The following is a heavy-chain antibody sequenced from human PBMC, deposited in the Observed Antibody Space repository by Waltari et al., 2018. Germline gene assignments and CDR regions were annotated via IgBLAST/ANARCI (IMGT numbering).Heavy chain of an antibody. CDR1: GGSFSGYY. D-gene: IGHD3-3*01. V-gene: IGHV4-34*01. Sequence: QVQLQQWGAGLLKPSETLSLTCAVYGGSFSGYYWSWIRQPPGKGLEWIGEINHSVSTNYNPSLKSRVTISVDTSKNQFSLKLSSVTAADTAVYYCARTRKRYDFWSGYPFHYGIDVWGQGTTVIVSS. J-gene: IGHJ6*02. CDR2: INHSVST. CDR3: ARTRKRYDFWSGYPFHYGIDV.